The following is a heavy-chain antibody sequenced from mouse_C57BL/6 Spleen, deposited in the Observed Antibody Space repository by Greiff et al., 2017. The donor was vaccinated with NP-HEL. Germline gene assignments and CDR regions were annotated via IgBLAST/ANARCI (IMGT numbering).Heavy chain of an antibody. CDR3: ARPDYDGPYWYFDV. V-gene: IGHV1-66*01. CDR1: GYSFTSYY. J-gene: IGHJ1*03. Sequence: QVQLKQSGPELVKPGASVKISCKASGYSFTSYYIHWVKQRPGQGLEWIGWIYPGSGNTKYNEKFKGKATLTADTSSSTAYMQLSSLTSEDSAVYYCARPDYDGPYWYFDVWGTGTTVTVSS. D-gene: IGHD2-4*01. CDR2: IYPGSGNT.